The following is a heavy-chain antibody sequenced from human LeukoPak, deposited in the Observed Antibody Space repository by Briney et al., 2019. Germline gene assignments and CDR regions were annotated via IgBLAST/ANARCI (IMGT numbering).Heavy chain of an antibody. CDR3: ARGGYDYYGSGSYRGGNDY. J-gene: IGHJ4*02. V-gene: IGHV4-34*01. Sequence: PSETLSLTCAVYGGSFSGYYWSWIRQPPGKGLEWIGEINHSGSTNYNPSLKSRVTISVDTSKNQFSLKLSSVTAADTAVYYCARGGYDYYGSGSYRGGNDYWGQGTLVTVSS. D-gene: IGHD3-10*01. CDR1: GGSFSGYY. CDR2: INHSGST.